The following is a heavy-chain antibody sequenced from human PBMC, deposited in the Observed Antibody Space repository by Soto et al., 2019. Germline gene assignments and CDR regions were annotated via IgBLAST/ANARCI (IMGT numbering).Heavy chain of an antibody. CDR2: INHSGST. Sequence: SETLSLTCAVYGGSFSGYYWSWIRQPPGKGLEWIGEINHSGSTNYNPSLKSRVTISVDTSKNQFSLKLSSVTAADTAVYYCARAESGGSQYNWFDPWGQGTLVTVSS. D-gene: IGHD3-16*01. V-gene: IGHV4-34*01. J-gene: IGHJ5*02. CDR3: ARAESGGSQYNWFDP. CDR1: GGSFSGYY.